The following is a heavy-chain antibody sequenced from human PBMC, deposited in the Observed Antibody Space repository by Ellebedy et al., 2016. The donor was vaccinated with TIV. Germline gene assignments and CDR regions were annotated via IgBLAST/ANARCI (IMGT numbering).Heavy chain of an antibody. Sequence: MPSETLSLTCAVYGGSISGYYWSWIRQPPGKGLEWIGYIYNSGSSNYSPSLKSRVTISVDTSKNQFSLKLSSVTAADTAVYYCARIPIAVADYFDYWGQGTLVTVSS. J-gene: IGHJ4*02. CDR1: GGSISGYY. CDR2: IYNSGSS. CDR3: ARIPIAVADYFDY. V-gene: IGHV4-59*01. D-gene: IGHD6-19*01.